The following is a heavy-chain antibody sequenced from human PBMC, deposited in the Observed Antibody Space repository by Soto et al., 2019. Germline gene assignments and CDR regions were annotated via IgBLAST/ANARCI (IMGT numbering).Heavy chain of an antibody. CDR3: ASTYCSGGSCCPYYFDY. CDR1: GGPISRSSYH. CDR2: IYYSGST. J-gene: IGHJ4*02. D-gene: IGHD2-15*01. Sequence: PSETLSLTCTVSGGPISRSSYHWGWIRQPPGKGLEWIGSIYYSGSTYNNPSLKSRVTISVDTSKNQFSLKLSSVTAADTAVYYCASTYCSGGSCCPYYFDYWGQGTLVTVSS. V-gene: IGHV4-39*01.